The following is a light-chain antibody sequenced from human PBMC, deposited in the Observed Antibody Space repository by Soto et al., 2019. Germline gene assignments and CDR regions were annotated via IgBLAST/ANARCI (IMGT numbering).Light chain of an antibody. V-gene: IGKV1-27*01. Sequence: DIQMTQSPSSLSVSVGDRVTITCRASQGISSYLAWYQQKPGKDPNLLIYDASTLQSGVPSRFSGSGSGTDFTLTISSLQPEDVATYYCQKYNSAPWTFGQGTKVEIK. CDR2: DAS. CDR3: QKYNSAPWT. CDR1: QGISSY. J-gene: IGKJ1*01.